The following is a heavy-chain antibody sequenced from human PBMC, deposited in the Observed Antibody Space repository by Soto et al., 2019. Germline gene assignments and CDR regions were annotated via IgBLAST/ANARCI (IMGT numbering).Heavy chain of an antibody. CDR3: ARGPQFRDGLDY. CDR1: GFTFSSYG. V-gene: IGHV3-33*01. J-gene: IGHJ4*02. CDR2: IWYDGSNK. Sequence: GGSLRLSCAASGFTFSSYGMHWVRQAPGKGLEWVAVIWYDGSNKYYADSVKGRFTISRDNSKNTLYLQMISLRAEDTAVYYCARGPQFRDGLDYWGQGTLVTVSS. D-gene: IGHD2-8*01.